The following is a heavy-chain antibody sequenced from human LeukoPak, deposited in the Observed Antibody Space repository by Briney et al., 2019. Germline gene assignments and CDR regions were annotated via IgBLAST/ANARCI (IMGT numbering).Heavy chain of an antibody. J-gene: IGHJ6*03. Sequence: SETLSLTCTVSGGSISSYYWSWIRQPPGKGLEWIGYIYYSGSTNYNPSLKSRVTISVDTSKNQFSLKLSSVTAADTAVYYCARLTTVTPGAYYYYMDVWGKGTTVTVSS. V-gene: IGHV4-59*01. CDR2: IYYSGST. CDR1: GGSISSYY. CDR3: ARLTTVTPGAYYYYMDV. D-gene: IGHD4-11*01.